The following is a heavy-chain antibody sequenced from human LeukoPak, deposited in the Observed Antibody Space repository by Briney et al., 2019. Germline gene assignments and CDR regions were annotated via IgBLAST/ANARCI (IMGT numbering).Heavy chain of an antibody. Sequence: GPTLVNPTQTLTLTCTFSGFSLSTSGMCVSWIRQPPGKALEWLARIDWDDDKYYSTSLKTRLTISKDTSKNQVVLTMTNMDPVDTATYYCARIRRIAVAGTDKYYFDYWGQGTLVTVSS. CDR1: GFSLSTSGMC. V-gene: IGHV2-70*11. D-gene: IGHD6-19*01. CDR2: IDWDDDK. J-gene: IGHJ4*02. CDR3: ARIRRIAVAGTDKYYFDY.